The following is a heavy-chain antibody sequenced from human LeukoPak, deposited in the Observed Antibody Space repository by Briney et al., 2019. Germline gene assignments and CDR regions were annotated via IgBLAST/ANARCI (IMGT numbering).Heavy chain of an antibody. V-gene: IGHV3-23*01. CDR1: GFTFSILD. D-gene: IGHD4-17*01. J-gene: IGHJ4*02. CDR2: ISGNGGRT. CDR3: ARSTLNYGSFNFDY. Sequence: GGSLRLSCAASGFTFSILDMSWVRQAPGKGLEWVSAISGNGGRTYYADSVKGRFTISRDNSKNTLYLQMNSLRAEDTAVYYCARSTLNYGSFNFDYWGQGTLVTVSS.